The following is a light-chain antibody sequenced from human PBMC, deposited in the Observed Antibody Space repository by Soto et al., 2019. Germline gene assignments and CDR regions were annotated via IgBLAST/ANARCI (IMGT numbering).Light chain of an antibody. CDR2: EVS. CDR3: SSYAGSNDRSV. Sequence: QSALTQPPSASGSPGQSVTISCTGTSSDIGAYNYVSWYQQHPGKAPKLMIHEVSKRPSGVPDRFSGSKSGNTASLTVSGLQAEDEPDYYCSSYAGSNDRSVFGGGTKLTVL. J-gene: IGLJ3*02. V-gene: IGLV2-8*01. CDR1: SSDIGAYNY.